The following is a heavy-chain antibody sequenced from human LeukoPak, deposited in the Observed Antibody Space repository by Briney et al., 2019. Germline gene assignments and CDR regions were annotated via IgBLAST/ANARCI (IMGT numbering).Heavy chain of an antibody. Sequence: PGGSLRLSCAASGFTFSSYSMNWVRQAPGKGLEWVSYISSSSSTIYYADSVKGRFTISRDNAKNSLYLQMNSLRAEDTAVYYCARGLYCGGDCPYYYYYMDVWGKGTTVTVSS. CDR1: GFTFSSYS. V-gene: IGHV3-48*01. CDR2: ISSSSSTI. J-gene: IGHJ6*03. D-gene: IGHD2-21*02. CDR3: ARGLYCGGDCPYYYYYMDV.